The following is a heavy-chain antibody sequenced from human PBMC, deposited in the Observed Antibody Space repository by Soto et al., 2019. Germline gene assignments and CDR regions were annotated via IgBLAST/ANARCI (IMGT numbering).Heavy chain of an antibody. CDR3: GRSRDWSHPRPN. D-gene: IGHD1-1*01. Sequence: EVLLVESGGGLGQPGGSLRISCTASGFTFSNYEMNWVRQAPGKGLEWLSYIGSGGSLIYYADSVQGRFTISRDNAKNSLYLQMTSLRAEDTAVYYCGRSRDWSHPRPNWGQGTLVRVSS. J-gene: IGHJ4*02. CDR2: IGSGGSLI. V-gene: IGHV3-48*03. CDR1: GFTFSNYE.